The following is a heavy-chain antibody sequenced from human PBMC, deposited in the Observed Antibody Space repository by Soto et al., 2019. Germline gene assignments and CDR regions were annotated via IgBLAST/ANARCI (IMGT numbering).Heavy chain of an antibody. CDR1: GFTFSDYY. V-gene: IGHV3-11*01. CDR2: ISAGGSDI. D-gene: IGHD3-22*01. Sequence: GGSLRLSCASSGFTFSDYYMSWIRQAPGKGLEWVAYISAGGSDIYYGDSVKGRFTVSRDNTKKSLYLQMSNLRADDTAIYYCASLPQGYYDRSGRLVDYWGHGTQVTVSS. J-gene: IGHJ4*01. CDR3: ASLPQGYYDRSGRLVDY.